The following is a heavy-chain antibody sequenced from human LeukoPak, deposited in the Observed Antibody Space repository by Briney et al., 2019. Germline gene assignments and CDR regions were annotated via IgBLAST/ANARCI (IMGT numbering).Heavy chain of an antibody. CDR2: IIPIFGTA. J-gene: IGHJ3*02. CDR1: GGTFSSYA. CDR3: ASHAAQRVAFDI. Sequence: SVKVSCKASGGTFSSYAISWVRQAPGQRLEWMGGIIPIFGTANYAQKFQGRVTITADKPTSTAYMELSSLRSEDTAVYYCASHAAQRVAFDIWGQGTMVTVSS. D-gene: IGHD6-6*01. V-gene: IGHV1-69*06.